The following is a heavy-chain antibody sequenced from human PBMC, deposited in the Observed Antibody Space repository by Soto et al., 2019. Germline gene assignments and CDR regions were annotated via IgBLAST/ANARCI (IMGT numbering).Heavy chain of an antibody. CDR3: ARHHPTYYDILTGYYPPSQPFDY. Sequence: DSVKVSCKASGYTFTSYYINWVRQATGQGLEWMGWMNPNSGNTGYAQKFQGRVTMTRNTTISTAYMELSSLRSEDTAVYYCARHHPTYYDILTGYYPPSQPFDYWGQGTPVTVSS. D-gene: IGHD3-9*01. J-gene: IGHJ4*02. CDR1: GYTFTSYY. V-gene: IGHV1-8*01. CDR2: MNPNSGNT.